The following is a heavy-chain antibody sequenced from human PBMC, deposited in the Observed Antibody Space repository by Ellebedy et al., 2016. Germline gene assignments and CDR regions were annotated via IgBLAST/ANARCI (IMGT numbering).Heavy chain of an antibody. V-gene: IGHV3-21*04. CDR2: ISSSSSYI. D-gene: IGHD2-21*01. Sequence: GGSLRLSXAASGFTFSSYSMNWVRQAPGKGLEWVSSISSSSSYIYYADSVKGRFTISRDNSKNTLYLQMNSLRAEDTALYYCAKDIRAYSHLLNIWGQGTMVTVSS. CDR3: AKDIRAYSHLLNI. J-gene: IGHJ3*02. CDR1: GFTFSSYS.